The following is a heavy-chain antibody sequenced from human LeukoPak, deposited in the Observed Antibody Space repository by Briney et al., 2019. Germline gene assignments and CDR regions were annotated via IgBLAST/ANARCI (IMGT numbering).Heavy chain of an antibody. J-gene: IGHJ4*02. Sequence: GGSLRLSCAASGFTFSSYAMSWVRQAPGKGLEWVSAISGSGGSTYYADSVKGRFTISRDNSKNTLYLQMSSLRAEDTAVYYCAASGYSSGWYYYWGQGTLVTVSS. CDR2: ISGSGGST. V-gene: IGHV3-23*01. D-gene: IGHD6-19*01. CDR3: AASGYSSGWYYY. CDR1: GFTFSSYA.